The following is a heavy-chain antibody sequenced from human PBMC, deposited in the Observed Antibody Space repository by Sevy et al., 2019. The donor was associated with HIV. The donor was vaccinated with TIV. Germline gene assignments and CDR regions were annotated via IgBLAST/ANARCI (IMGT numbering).Heavy chain of an antibody. CDR1: GDSVTSYY. CDR3: AKDPAGDYGL. CDR2: IYHSGTP. J-gene: IGHJ4*02. Sequence: SETPSLTCTVSGDSVTSYYWSWIRQPPGKGLEWIGYIYHSGTPRYNPSLKSRVTISVDTSKNQFSLKMNSVTAADTAMYYCAKDPAGDYGLWGQGILVTVSS. V-gene: IGHV4-59*02. D-gene: IGHD3-10*01.